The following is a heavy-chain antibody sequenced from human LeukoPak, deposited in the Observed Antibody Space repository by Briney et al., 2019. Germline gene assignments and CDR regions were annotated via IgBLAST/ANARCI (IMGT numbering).Heavy chain of an antibody. CDR3: AKRSPRDYYYNMGV. V-gene: IGHV3-23*01. CDR2: ILESGGST. Sequence: PGGSLRLSCAASGFTFSNYAMSWVRQAPGKGLEWVSAILESGGSTYYADSVKGRFTISRDNSKNTLYLQMNSLRAEDTAVYYCAKRSPRDYYYNMGVWGQGTTVTVSS. CDR1: GFTFSNYA. J-gene: IGHJ6*02.